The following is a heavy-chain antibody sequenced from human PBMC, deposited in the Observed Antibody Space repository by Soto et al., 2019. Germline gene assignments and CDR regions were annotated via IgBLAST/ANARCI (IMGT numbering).Heavy chain of an antibody. CDR2: IIPIFGTA. D-gene: IGHD2-15*01. Sequence: SVKVSFNASGGTFSSYAISLVRHAPGQGLEWMGGIIPIFGTANYAQKFQGRVTITADESTSTAYMELSSLRSEDTDVYYCARVREYCSGGSCYRYFDYWGQGTLVTVSS. CDR3: ARVREYCSGGSCYRYFDY. CDR1: GGTFSSYA. J-gene: IGHJ4*02. V-gene: IGHV1-69*01.